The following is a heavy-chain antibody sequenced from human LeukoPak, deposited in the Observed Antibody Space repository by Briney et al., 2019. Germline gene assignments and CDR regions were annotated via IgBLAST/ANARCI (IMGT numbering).Heavy chain of an antibody. V-gene: IGHV1-18*01. D-gene: IGHD2-15*01. CDR1: GYTFTSYG. CDR2: ISAYTGNT. CDR3: AATPGCSGGSCYLVWFDP. J-gene: IGHJ5*02. Sequence: ASVKVSCKASGYTFTSYGISWVRQAPGQGLEWMGWISAYTGNTNYAQKLQGRVTMTTDTSTSTAYMELRSLRSDDTAVYYCAATPGCSGGSCYLVWFDPWGQGTLVTVSS.